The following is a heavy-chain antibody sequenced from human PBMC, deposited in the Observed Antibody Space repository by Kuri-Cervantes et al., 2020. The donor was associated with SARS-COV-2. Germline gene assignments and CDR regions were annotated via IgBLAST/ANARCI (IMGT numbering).Heavy chain of an antibody. CDR3: ARDSLDWFIPLDY. V-gene: IGHV3-21*01. CDR1: GFTFSGYT. J-gene: IGHJ4*02. CDR2: ISSSSSYI. Sequence: GESLKISCVGTGFTFSGYTMNWVRQAPGKALQWVSSISSSSSYIYYADSVKGRFTISRDNAKNSLYLQMNSLRAEDTAVYYCARDSLDWFIPLDYWGQETLVTVSS. D-gene: IGHD3-9*01.